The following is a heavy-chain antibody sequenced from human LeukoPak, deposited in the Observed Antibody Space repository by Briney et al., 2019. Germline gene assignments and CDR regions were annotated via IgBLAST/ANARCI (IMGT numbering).Heavy chain of an antibody. J-gene: IGHJ4*02. V-gene: IGHV3-23*01. CDR1: GFTLSNNA. D-gene: IGHD7-27*01. CDR2: LGGDGGR. Sequence: QPGGSLRLSCAASGFTLSNNAMSWVRQAPGKGLEWVSALGGDGGRYYADSVKGRLTISRDNSKDTLYLEMNRLRSEDTAAYYCAKDILNWEFDYWGQGTLVTVSS. CDR3: AKDILNWEFDY.